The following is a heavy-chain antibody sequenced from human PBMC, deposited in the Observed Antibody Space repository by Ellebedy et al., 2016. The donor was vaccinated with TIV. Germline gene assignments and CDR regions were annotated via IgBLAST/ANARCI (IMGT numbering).Heavy chain of an antibody. V-gene: IGHV3-74*01. CDR3: ARDYGDYTYSDAFDI. CDR1: GFTFSTYD. D-gene: IGHD4-17*01. J-gene: IGHJ3*02. CDR2: INSDGSST. Sequence: GESLKISCAASGFTFSTYDMSWVRQAPGKGLVWVSRINSDGSSTSYADSVKGRFTISRDNAKNTLYLQMNSLRAEDTAVYYCARDYGDYTYSDAFDIWGQGTMVTVSS.